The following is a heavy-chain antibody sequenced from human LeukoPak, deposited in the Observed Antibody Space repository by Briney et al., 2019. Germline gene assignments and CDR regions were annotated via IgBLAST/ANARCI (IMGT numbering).Heavy chain of an antibody. CDR3: AKSIRDYYGSGRTRYYYYGMDV. D-gene: IGHD3-10*01. Sequence: PGGSLRLSCAASGFTFSSYAMHWVRQAPGKGLEWVAFIRYDGSNKYYADSVKGRFTISRDNSKNTLYLQMNSLRAEDTAVYYCAKSIRDYYGSGRTRYYYYGMDVWGQGTTVTVSS. V-gene: IGHV3-30*02. CDR2: IRYDGSNK. CDR1: GFTFSSYA. J-gene: IGHJ6*02.